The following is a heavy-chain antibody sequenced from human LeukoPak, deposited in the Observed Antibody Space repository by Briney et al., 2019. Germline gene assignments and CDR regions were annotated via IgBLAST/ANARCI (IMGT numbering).Heavy chain of an antibody. CDR3: ARNAAPRGVEYPPAVDY. CDR1: GGSISSYY. J-gene: IGHJ4*02. CDR2: IYDSGST. Sequence: KPSETLSLTCTVSGGSISSYYWSWIRQPPGKRLGWIGYIYDSGSTNYNPSLDSRVTISVDTSQNRLSLKLSSVTAADTAVYYCARNAAPRGVEYPPAVDYWGQGILVTVSS. D-gene: IGHD2/OR15-2a*01. V-gene: IGHV4-59*08.